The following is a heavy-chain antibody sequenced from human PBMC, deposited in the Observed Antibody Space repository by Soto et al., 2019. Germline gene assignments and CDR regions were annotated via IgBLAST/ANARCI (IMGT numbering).Heavy chain of an antibody. CDR3: ARHDCISSSCYYYYYYVMDV. J-gene: IGHJ6*02. CDR2: IIPFFDTA. D-gene: IGHD2-2*01. CDR1: GDTFSSYA. V-gene: IGHV1-69*13. Sequence: SVKVSCKASGDTFSSYAISWVRQAPGQGLGWMGGIIPFFDTANYAQQFQGRVTITADESTSTAYMELSSLRSEDTAVYYCARHDCISSSCYYYYYYVMDVWGQGTTVTVSS.